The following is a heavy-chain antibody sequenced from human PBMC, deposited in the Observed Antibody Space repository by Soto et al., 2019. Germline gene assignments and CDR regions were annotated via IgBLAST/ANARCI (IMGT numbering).Heavy chain of an antibody. CDR3: ARAYDFWSGYYTPYYYYYGMDV. V-gene: IGHV1-18*01. J-gene: IGHJ6*02. Sequence: ASVKVSCKASGYTFTSYGISWVRQAPGQGLEWMGWISAYNGNTNYAQKLQGRVTMTTDTSTSTAYMELRSLRSDDTAVYYCARAYDFWSGYYTPYYYYYGMDVWGQGTTVTVSS. CDR2: ISAYNGNT. CDR1: GYTFTSYG. D-gene: IGHD3-3*01.